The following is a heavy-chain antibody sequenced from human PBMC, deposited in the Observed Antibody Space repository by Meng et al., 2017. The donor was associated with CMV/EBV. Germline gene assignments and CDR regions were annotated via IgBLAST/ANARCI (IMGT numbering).Heavy chain of an antibody. J-gene: IGHJ4*02. CDR1: GFTSSDYE. Sequence: GRPLRPSCAVSGFTSSDYEMNWVRQAPGKGLEWISYISSSGSTIYYADSVKGRFTISRDNAKNSLYLQMNSLRAEDTAVYYCAKDLISTYYYDSSGSYWGQGTLVTVSS. CDR2: ISSSGSTI. V-gene: IGHV3-48*03. D-gene: IGHD3-22*01. CDR3: AKDLISTYYYDSSGSY.